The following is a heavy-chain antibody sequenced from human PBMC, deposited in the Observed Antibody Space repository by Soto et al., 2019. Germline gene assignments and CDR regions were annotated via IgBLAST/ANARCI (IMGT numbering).Heavy chain of an antibody. CDR3: ASDIARSWFFY. V-gene: IGHV4-39*01. J-gene: IGHJ4*02. CDR2: IYYSGST. Sequence: PSETMSLRCAVSGASISSDSYYWGWIRQPAGKGLEWIGSIYYSGSTYYNPSLKSRVTISVDTSKNQFSLRLSSVTAADTAVYYCASDIARSWFFYWGQGALVTVSS. CDR1: GASISSDSYY. D-gene: IGHD3-10*01.